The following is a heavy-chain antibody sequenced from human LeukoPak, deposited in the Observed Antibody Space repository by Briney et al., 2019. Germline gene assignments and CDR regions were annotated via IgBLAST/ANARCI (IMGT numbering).Heavy chain of an antibody. V-gene: IGHV4-59*01. D-gene: IGHD2-2*01. CDR1: GASIGYYY. J-gene: IGHJ5*02. CDR2: SDYRGST. CDR3: ARYSLSAAALEDNWFDP. Sequence: SETLSPTCAVSGASIGYYYWSWIRQPPGKGLEWIGYSDYRGSTNYNPSLDSRVTISVDTSKNQFSLKLRSVTAADTAVYYCARYSLSAAALEDNWFDPWGQGAQVTVSS.